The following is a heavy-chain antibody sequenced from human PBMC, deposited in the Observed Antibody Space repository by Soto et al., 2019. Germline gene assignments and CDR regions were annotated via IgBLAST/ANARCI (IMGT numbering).Heavy chain of an antibody. CDR2: ISGSGGST. Sequence: GGSLRLSCAASGFTFSSYAMSWVRQAPGKGLEWVSAISGSGGSTYYADSVKGRFTISRDNSKNTLYLQMNSLRAEDTAVYYCAKGRWRDSSSPLDYWGQGTLVTVSS. D-gene: IGHD6-6*01. CDR1: GFTFSSYA. V-gene: IGHV3-23*01. J-gene: IGHJ4*02. CDR3: AKGRWRDSSSPLDY.